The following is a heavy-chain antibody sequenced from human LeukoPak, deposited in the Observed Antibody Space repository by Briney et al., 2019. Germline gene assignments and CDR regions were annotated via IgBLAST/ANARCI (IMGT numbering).Heavy chain of an antibody. D-gene: IGHD6-19*01. CDR1: GYTFTSYA. CDR3: ARVPGIAVAYYYYYGMDV. CDR2: INAGNGNT. V-gene: IGHV1-3*01. Sequence: GASVKVSCKASGYTFTSYAMHWVRQAPGQRLEWMGWINAGNGNTKYSQKFQGRVTITRDTSASTAYMELSSLRSEDTAVYYCARVPGIAVAYYYYYGMDVWGQGTTVTVSS. J-gene: IGHJ6*02.